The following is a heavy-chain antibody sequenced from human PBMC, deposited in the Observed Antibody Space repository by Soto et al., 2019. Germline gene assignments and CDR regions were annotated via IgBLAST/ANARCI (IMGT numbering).Heavy chain of an antibody. Sequence: GGSLRLSCAASGFTFDDYAMHWVRQAPGKGLEWVSGISWNSGSIGYADSVKGRFTISRDNAKNSLYLQMNSLRAEDTALYYCVKDTGYSSGEYYFDYWGQGTLVTVSS. CDR1: GFTFDDYA. J-gene: IGHJ4*02. V-gene: IGHV3-9*01. D-gene: IGHD6-19*01. CDR3: VKDTGYSSGEYYFDY. CDR2: ISWNSGSI.